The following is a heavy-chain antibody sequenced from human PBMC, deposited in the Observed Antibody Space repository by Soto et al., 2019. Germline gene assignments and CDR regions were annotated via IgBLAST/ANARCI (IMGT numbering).Heavy chain of an antibody. CDR2: ISYSGST. D-gene: IGHD2-21*01. CDR1: GGSINSGDYF. Sequence: QVQLQESGPGLVKPSQTLSLTCTVSGGSINSGDYFWGWIRQHPGKGLEWIGYISYSGSTYYNPSLKSRVTISVDTSKNQFSLKLSSVTAADTAVYFCARESMAADSLDIWGPGTMVTVSS. CDR3: ARESMAADSLDI. J-gene: IGHJ3*02. V-gene: IGHV4-31*03.